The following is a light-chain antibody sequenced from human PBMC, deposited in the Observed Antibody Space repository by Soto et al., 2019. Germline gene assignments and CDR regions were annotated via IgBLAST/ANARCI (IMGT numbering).Light chain of an antibody. CDR2: GAS. CDR3: QQYNNWPPST. CDR1: QSVSSN. J-gene: IGKJ1*01. V-gene: IGKV3-15*01. Sequence: EIVMTQSPATLSVSPGERATLSCRASQSVSSNLAWYQQKPGQAPRLLIYGASTRATGIPARFSGSGSSTELTLTIRRLQSEDLAVYYCQQYNNWPPSTFGQGTKVDIK.